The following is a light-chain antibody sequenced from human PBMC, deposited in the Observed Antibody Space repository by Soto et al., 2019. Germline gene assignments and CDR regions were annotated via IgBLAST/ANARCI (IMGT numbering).Light chain of an antibody. V-gene: IGKV1-5*03. CDR2: TAS. CDR3: QQCNSYPWT. Sequence: DIQMTQSPSTLSGSVGDRVTITCRASQTISSWLAWYQQKPGKAPKLLIYTASTLKSGVPSRFSGSGSGTEFTLTISSLQPDDFATYYCQQCNSYPWTFGQGTKVDIK. J-gene: IGKJ1*01. CDR1: QTISSW.